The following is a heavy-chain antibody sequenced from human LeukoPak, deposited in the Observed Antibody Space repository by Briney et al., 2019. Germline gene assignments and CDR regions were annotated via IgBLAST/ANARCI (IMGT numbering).Heavy chain of an antibody. CDR3: ARGVAAAGILGY. Sequence: GASVKVSCKASGYTFTSYGISWVRQAPGQGLEWMGWISAYNGNTNYAQMLQGRVTMTTDTSTSTAYMELSSLRSEDTAVYYCARGVAAAGILGYWGQGTLVTVSS. V-gene: IGHV1-18*01. CDR1: GYTFTSYG. D-gene: IGHD6-13*01. CDR2: ISAYNGNT. J-gene: IGHJ4*02.